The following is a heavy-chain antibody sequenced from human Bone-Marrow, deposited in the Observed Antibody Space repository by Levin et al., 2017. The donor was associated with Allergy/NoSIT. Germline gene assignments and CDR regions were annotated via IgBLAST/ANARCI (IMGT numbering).Heavy chain of an antibody. CDR2: IKSKTDGGTT. CDR3: TTDRTRFDDYIYP. J-gene: IGHJ5*02. V-gene: IGHV3-15*01. D-gene: IGHD3-16*01. Sequence: SCAASGFTFSNAWMSWVRQAPGKGLEWVGRIKSKTDGGTTDYAAPVKGRFTISRDDSKNTLYLQMNSLKTEDTAVYYCTTDRTRFDDYIYPWGQGTLVTVSS. CDR1: GFTFSNAW.